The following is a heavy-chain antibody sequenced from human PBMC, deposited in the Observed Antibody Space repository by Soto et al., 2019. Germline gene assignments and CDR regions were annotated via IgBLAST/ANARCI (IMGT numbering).Heavy chain of an antibody. D-gene: IGHD3-9*01. Sequence: QLQLQESGPRLVKPSETLSLTCTVSGGSISSSTYYWGWVRQSPGKGLEWIGSVSYSWSTHNNPSLNSRGTISVDTSKDQFSLKLTSVTAADTAVYYCAPDILTTYYWSERPPPTFDRWGQGTLVTVSS. CDR3: APDILTTYYWSERPPPTFDR. CDR2: VSYSWST. J-gene: IGHJ4*02. V-gene: IGHV4-39*01. CDR1: GGSISSSTYY.